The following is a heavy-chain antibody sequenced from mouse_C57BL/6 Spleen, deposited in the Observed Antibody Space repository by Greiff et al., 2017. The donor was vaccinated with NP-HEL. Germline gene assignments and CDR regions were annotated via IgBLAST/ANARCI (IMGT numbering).Heavy chain of an antibody. V-gene: IGHV5-4*01. CDR3: ARATPFDY. CDR2: ISDGGSYT. D-gene: IGHD4-1*02. J-gene: IGHJ2*01. Sequence: EVQLVESGGGLVKPGGSLKLSCAASGFTFSSYAMSWVRQTPEKRLEWVATISDGGSYTYYPDNVKGRFTISRDNAKNNLYLQMSHLKSEDTAMYYCARATPFDYWGQGTTLTVSS. CDR1: GFTFSSYA.